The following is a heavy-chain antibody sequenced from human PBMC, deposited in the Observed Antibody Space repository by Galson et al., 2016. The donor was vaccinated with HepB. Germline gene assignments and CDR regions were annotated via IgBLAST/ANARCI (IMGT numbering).Heavy chain of an antibody. Sequence: SLRLSCAASGFTFGRYAMSWVRQAPGKGLEWVSAISGDGGSTYYAGSVQGRFTSSRDRSTNTMYLQMNSLRTGDTAVYYCARFTPEWLDRVYYFDHWGQGALVTVPS. CDR2: ISGDGGST. CDR3: ARFTPEWLDRVYYFDH. V-gene: IGHV3-23*01. CDR1: GFTFGRYA. D-gene: IGHD6-19*01. J-gene: IGHJ4*02.